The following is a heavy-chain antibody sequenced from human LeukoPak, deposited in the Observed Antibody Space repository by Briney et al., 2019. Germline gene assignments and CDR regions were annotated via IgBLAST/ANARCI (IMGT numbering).Heavy chain of an antibody. CDR1: GYSFINYY. V-gene: IGHV1-46*01. Sequence: RASVKVSCKTFGYSFINYYIHWVRQAPGEGLEWMGVINPSRNTTNYAQRFQGRVTITRDTSTATAYMELSSLRSEDTGLYYCARGRAAPGTGLEDYWGQGTLVAVSS. J-gene: IGHJ4*02. CDR2: INPSRNTT. CDR3: ARGRAAPGTGLEDY. D-gene: IGHD6-13*01.